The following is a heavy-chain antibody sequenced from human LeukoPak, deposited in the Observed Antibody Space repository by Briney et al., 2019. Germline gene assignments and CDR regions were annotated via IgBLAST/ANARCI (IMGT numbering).Heavy chain of an antibody. J-gene: IGHJ4*02. CDR3: ARGYSSTTPFDY. CDR2: ISGGGGST. CDR1: EFTFSNYA. V-gene: IGHV3-23*01. D-gene: IGHD5/OR15-5a*01. Sequence: GGSLILSCAASEFTFSNYAMNWVRQAPGKGLEWVSGISGGGGSTYYADSVKGRFTISRDNAKNTLYLQMNSLRAEDTAVYYCARGYSSTTPFDYWGQGTLVTVSS.